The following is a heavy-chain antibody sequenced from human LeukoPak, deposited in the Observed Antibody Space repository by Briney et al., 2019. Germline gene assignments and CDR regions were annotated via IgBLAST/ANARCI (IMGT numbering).Heavy chain of an antibody. Sequence: GGSLRLSCAASGFTFDDYAMHWVRQAPGKGLECVSLISGDGGSTSYADSVKGRLTISRDNSRNSLYLQMDSLTTEDTALYYCAKGRQWLIHYWGQGTLVTVSS. D-gene: IGHD6-19*01. V-gene: IGHV3-43*02. CDR2: ISGDGGST. CDR3: AKGRQWLIHY. CDR1: GFTFDDYA. J-gene: IGHJ4*02.